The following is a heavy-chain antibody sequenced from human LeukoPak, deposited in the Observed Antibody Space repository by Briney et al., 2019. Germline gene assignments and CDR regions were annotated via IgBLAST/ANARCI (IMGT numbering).Heavy chain of an antibody. CDR3: ARDVDFDY. CDR2: ISSSSSYI. V-gene: IGHV3-21*01. Sequence: GGSLRLSCAASGFRITSYWMIWVRQAPGKGLEWVSSISSSSSYIYYADSVKGRFTISRDNAKNSLYLQMNSLRAEDTAVYYCARDVDFDYWGQGTLVTVSS. J-gene: IGHJ4*02. D-gene: IGHD2-21*01. CDR1: GFRITSYW.